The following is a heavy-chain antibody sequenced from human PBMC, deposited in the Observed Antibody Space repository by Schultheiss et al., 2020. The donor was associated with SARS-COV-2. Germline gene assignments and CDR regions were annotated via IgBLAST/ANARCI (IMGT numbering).Heavy chain of an antibody. V-gene: IGHV3-33*01. Sequence: GGSLRLSCAASGFTFSSYGMHWVRQAPGKGLEWVAVIWYDGSNKYYADSVKGRFTISRDNSKNTLYLQMNSLRAEDTAVYYCARDRRYFDWPDYWGQGTLVTVSS. CDR1: GFTFSSYG. CDR2: IWYDGSNK. D-gene: IGHD3-9*01. CDR3: ARDRRYFDWPDY. J-gene: IGHJ4*02.